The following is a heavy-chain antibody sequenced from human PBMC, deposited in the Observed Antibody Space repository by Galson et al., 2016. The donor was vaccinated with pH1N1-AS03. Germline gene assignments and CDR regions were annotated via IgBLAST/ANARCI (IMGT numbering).Heavy chain of an antibody. CDR2: IYYTGNT. CDR3: ARVRSEWLGVNSSWYGIDS. D-gene: IGHD2-2*01. Sequence: LSLTCTVSGGSISTSYWNWIRQPPGKGLEWIANIYYTGNTYYNPSLKSRVTISVDTSKNEFSLKLSSVTAADTAVYYCARVRSEWLGVNSSWYGIDSWGQGTLVTVSS. J-gene: IGHJ4*02. V-gene: IGHV4-59*12. CDR1: GGSISTSY.